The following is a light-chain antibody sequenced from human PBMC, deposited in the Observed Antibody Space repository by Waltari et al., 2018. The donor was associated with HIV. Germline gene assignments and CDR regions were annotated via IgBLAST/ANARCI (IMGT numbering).Light chain of an antibody. Sequence: DIQMTQSPSSVSASIGDRVTIPCRASQGIGSHVAWLQQKPGQAPTSLIYSSSRLQSGVSTRFSGGGSGTEFTLTIDSLQSEDFGNYFCQQYDTYPPTFAQGT. CDR3: QQYDTYPPT. CDR1: QGIGSH. CDR2: SSS. J-gene: IGKJ2*01. V-gene: IGKV1-16*01.